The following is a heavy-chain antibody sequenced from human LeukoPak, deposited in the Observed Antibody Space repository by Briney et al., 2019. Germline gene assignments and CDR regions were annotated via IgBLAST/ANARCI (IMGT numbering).Heavy chain of an antibody. CDR1: GGSISSYY. J-gene: IGHJ5*02. CDR3: ARWGIAAAGGWFDP. CDR2: IYYSGST. V-gene: IGHV4-59*08. D-gene: IGHD6-13*01. Sequence: PSETLSLTCTVSGGSISSYYWSWIRQPPGKGLEWIGYIYYSGSTNYNPSLKSRVTISVDTSKNQFSLKLSSVTAADTAVYYCARWGIAAAGGWFDPWGQGTLVTVSS.